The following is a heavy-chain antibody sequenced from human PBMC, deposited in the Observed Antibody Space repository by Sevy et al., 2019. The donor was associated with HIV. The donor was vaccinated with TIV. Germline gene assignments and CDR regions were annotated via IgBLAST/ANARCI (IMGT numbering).Heavy chain of an antibody. D-gene: IGHD3-22*01. V-gene: IGHV3-23*01. CDR2: ISGSGGST. J-gene: IGHJ3*02. Sequence: GGSLRLSCAASGFTFSSYAMSWVRQAPGKGLEWVSAISGSGGSTYYADSVKGRFTISRDNAKNTLYLQMNSLRAEDTAVYYCAKTRLSSDSRDAFDIWGQGTMVTVSS. CDR3: AKTRLSSDSRDAFDI. CDR1: GFTFSSYA.